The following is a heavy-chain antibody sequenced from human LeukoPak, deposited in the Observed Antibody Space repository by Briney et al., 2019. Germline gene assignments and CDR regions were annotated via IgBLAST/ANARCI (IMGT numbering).Heavy chain of an antibody. CDR1: GGSISSYY. CDR3: ARRHVEYMNSSDPYYVDF. D-gene: IGHD6-6*01. Sequence: SETLSLTCTVSGGSISSYYGTWIRQPPGKGLEWIWYLDYSGSTNYNPSLKSRVSISADTSKNKFSLKVSSVTAADTAVYYCARRHVEYMNSSDPYYVDFYVQGTLVTVSA. CDR2: LDYSGST. V-gene: IGHV4-59*01. J-gene: IGHJ4*02.